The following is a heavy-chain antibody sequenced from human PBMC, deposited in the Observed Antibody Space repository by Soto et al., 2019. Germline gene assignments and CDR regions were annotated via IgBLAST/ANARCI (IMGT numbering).Heavy chain of an antibody. CDR1: GFTFGDCA. V-gene: IGHV3-49*04. J-gene: IGHJ5*02. CDR3: TVKGGYCTSTSCPYKWFDP. D-gene: IGHD2-2*01. CDR2: IRSKAYGGTT. Sequence: GGSLRLSCTASGFTFGDCAMSWVRQAPGKGLEWVGFIRSKAYGGTTEYAASVKGRFTISRDDSKSIAYLQMNSLKTEDTAVYYCTVKGGYCTSTSCPYKWFDPWGQGTLVTVSS.